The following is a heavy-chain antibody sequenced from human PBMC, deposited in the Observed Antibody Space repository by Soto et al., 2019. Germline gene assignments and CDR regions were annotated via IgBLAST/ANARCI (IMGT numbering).Heavy chain of an antibody. J-gene: IGHJ3*02. CDR1: GFTLSSYS. CDR3: ARVANNAFDI. Sequence: PGGSLRLSCAASGFTLSSYSMSWVRQAPGKGLEWVSFISSSSSYIYYSDSVKGRFTISRDNAKNSLSLQMNGLRAEDTALYYCARVANNAFDIWGQGTMVTV. D-gene: IGHD5-12*01. CDR2: ISSSSSYI. V-gene: IGHV3-21*01.